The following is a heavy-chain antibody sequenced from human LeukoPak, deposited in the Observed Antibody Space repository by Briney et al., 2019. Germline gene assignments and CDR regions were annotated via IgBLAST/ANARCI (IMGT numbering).Heavy chain of an antibody. D-gene: IGHD3-16*01. CDR1: GFTVSSNY. CDR3: ARNPMITHFGFDY. Sequence: PGGSLRLSCAASGFTVSSNYMTWVRQAPGKGLEWVSVIYSGGRTFDADSVKGRFTISRDNSKNTLYLQMNSLRAEDTAVYYCARNPMITHFGFDYWGQGTLVTVSS. J-gene: IGHJ4*02. CDR2: IYSGGRT. V-gene: IGHV3-66*01.